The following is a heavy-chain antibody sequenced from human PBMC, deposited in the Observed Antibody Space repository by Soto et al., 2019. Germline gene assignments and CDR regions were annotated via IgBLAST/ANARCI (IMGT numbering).Heavy chain of an antibody. Sequence: SVKVSCKASGGTFNKLAFSWVRQAPGQGFEWMGGIIPVFRSANYAQRFRGRITITADEYTSTVYLYLNDLRSDDTAVYYCARRYCASDNCPLFYYFVDLWGLGTTVTVSS. CDR1: GGTFNKLA. CDR2: IIPVFRSA. J-gene: IGHJ6*02. V-gene: IGHV1-69*13. D-gene: IGHD2-21*02. CDR3: ARRYCASDNCPLFYYFVDL.